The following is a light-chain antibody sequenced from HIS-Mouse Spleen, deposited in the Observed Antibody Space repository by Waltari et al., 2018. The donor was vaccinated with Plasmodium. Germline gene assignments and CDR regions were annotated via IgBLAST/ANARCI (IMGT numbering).Light chain of an antibody. CDR3: QQRSNWLT. CDR1: QSVSSY. J-gene: IGKJ4*01. CDR2: DAS. Sequence: EIVLTQSPATLSLSPGERATLSCRASQSVSSYLAWYQQKPGQAPRLLIYDASNRATGIPDRFSGSGSGTDFTRTISSLEPEDFAVYYCQQRSNWLTFGGGTKVEIK. V-gene: IGKV3-11*01.